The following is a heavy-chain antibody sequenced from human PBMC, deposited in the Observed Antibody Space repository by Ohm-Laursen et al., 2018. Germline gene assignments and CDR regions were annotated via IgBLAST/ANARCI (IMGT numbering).Heavy chain of an antibody. D-gene: IGHD3-3*01. J-gene: IGHJ6*02. Sequence: SLRLSCTASGLTLKSYSMNWVRQAPGKGLEWVSSISFSGSHIYYADSVKGRFTIPRDNAKTTLYLQMNSLRAEDTAVYYCARDAPNYKTISGVVTALGMDVWGQGTTVTVSS. CDR1: GLTLKSYS. CDR2: ISFSGSHI. V-gene: IGHV3-21*01. CDR3: ARDAPNYKTISGVVTALGMDV.